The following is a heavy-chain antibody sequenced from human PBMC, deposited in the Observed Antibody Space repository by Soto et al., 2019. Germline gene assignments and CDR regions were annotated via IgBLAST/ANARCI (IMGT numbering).Heavy chain of an antibody. J-gene: IGHJ4*02. CDR2: IMPIFAAP. D-gene: IGHD2-15*01. Sequence: QVQLMQSGAEVKKPGSSVKVSCKASGGTISTNVISWVRQAPGQGLEWMGEIMPIFAAPNNAQKFQGRLTSTADTSTATVYMELSSLTSEDTAVNFCATGARYCSGGSCYPDDWRQGTLVIVSS. CDR1: GGTISTNV. CDR3: ATGARYCSGGSCYPDD. V-gene: IGHV1-69*06.